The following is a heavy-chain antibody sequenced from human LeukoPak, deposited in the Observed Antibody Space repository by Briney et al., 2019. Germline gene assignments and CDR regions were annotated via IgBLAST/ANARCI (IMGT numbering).Heavy chain of an antibody. V-gene: IGHV3-30-3*01. Sequence: PGGSLRLSCAASGFTFSSYAMHWVRQAPGKGLEWVAVISYDGSNKYYADSVKGRFTISRDNSKNTLYLQMNSLRAEDTAVYYCTPLVGATTFLGYWGQGTLVTVSS. D-gene: IGHD1-26*01. CDR3: TPLVGATTFLGY. CDR1: GFTFSSYA. CDR2: ISYDGSNK. J-gene: IGHJ4*02.